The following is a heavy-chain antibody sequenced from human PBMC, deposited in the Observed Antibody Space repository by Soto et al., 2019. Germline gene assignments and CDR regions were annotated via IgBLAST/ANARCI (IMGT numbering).Heavy chain of an antibody. CDR1: GGSISSSSYY. Sequence: SETLSLTCPVSGGSISSSSYYWGWIRQPPGKGWEWIGSIYYSGSTYYNPSLKSRVTISVDTSKNQFSLKLSSVTAADTAVYYCATIIIAAAADNWFDPWGQGTLVTVSS. V-gene: IGHV4-39*01. CDR3: ATIIIAAAADNWFDP. CDR2: IYYSGST. J-gene: IGHJ5*02. D-gene: IGHD6-13*01.